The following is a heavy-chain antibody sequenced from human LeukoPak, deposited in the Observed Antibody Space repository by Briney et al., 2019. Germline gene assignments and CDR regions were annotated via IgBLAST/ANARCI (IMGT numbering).Heavy chain of an antibody. CDR1: GYTFTSYD. CDR2: MNPNSGNT. CDR3: ARGSSGWYLSYYYYMDV. D-gene: IGHD6-19*01. Sequence: ASVKVSCKASGYTFTSYDINWVRQATGQGLEWMGWMNPNSGNTGYAQKFQGRVTMTRNTSISTAYMELSSLRSEDTAVYYCARGSSGWYLSYYYYMDVWGKGTTVTISS. J-gene: IGHJ6*03. V-gene: IGHV1-8*01.